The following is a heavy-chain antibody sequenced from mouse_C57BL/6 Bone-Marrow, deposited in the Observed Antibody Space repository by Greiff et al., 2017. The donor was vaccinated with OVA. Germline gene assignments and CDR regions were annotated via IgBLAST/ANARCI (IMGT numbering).Heavy chain of an antibody. CDR1: GFTFSSYG. Sequence: EVQGVESGGDLVKPGGSLKLSCAASGFTFSSYGMSWVRQTPDKRLEWVATISSGGSYTYYPDSVKGRFTISRDNAKNTLYLQMSSLKSEDTAMYYCARQDWDWFAYWAKGLWSLSLQ. J-gene: IGHJ3*01. D-gene: IGHD4-1*01. CDR3: ARQDWDWFAY. CDR2: ISSGGSYT. V-gene: IGHV5-6*01.